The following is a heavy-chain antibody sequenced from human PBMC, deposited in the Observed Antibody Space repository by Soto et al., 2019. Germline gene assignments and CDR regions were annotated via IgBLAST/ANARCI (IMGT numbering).Heavy chain of an antibody. Sequence: GGSLRLSCAASGFTFSDYYMSWIRQAPGKGLEWVSYISSSSSYTNYADSVKGRFTISRDNAKNSLYLQMNSLRAEDTAVYYCARVDWNGVYYYYGMDVWGQGTTVTVSS. CDR3: ARVDWNGVYYYYGMDV. D-gene: IGHD1-1*01. J-gene: IGHJ6*02. CDR1: GFTFSDYY. V-gene: IGHV3-11*06. CDR2: ISSSSSYT.